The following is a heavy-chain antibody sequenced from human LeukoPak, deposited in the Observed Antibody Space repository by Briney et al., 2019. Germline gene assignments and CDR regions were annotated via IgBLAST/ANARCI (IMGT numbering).Heavy chain of an antibody. Sequence: SETLSLTCTVSGYSISSGYYWGWIRQPPGKGLEWIGEIYHSGSTNYNPSLKSRVTISVDKSKNQFSLKLSSVTAADTAVYYCARAGNYYSSGSYLGYWGQGTLVTVSS. CDR1: GYSISSGYY. V-gene: IGHV4-38-2*02. CDR3: ARAGNYYSSGSYLGY. CDR2: IYHSGST. J-gene: IGHJ4*02. D-gene: IGHD3-10*01.